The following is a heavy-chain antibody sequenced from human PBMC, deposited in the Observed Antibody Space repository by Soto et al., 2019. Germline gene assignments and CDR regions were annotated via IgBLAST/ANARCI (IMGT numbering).Heavy chain of an antibody. D-gene: IGHD5-18*01. V-gene: IGHV4-59*01. CDR2: IYYSGST. CDR3: ARGYGSKRIQLWFYDY. CDR1: GGSISSYY. J-gene: IGHJ4*02. Sequence: SETLSLTCTVSGGSISSYYWSWIRQPPGKGLEWIGYIYYSGSTNYNPSLKSRVTISVDTSKNQFSLKLSSVTAADTAVYYCARGYGSKRIQLWFYDYWGQGTLVTVSS.